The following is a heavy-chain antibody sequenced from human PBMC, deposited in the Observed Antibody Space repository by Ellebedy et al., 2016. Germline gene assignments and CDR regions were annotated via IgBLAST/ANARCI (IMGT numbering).Heavy chain of an antibody. Sequence: SETLSLTCAVYGGSFSGYYWSWIRQPPGKGLEWIGEINHSGSTNYNPSLKSRVTISVDTSKNQFSLKLSSVTAADTAVYYCARDPTVTKSLFDYWGQGTLVTVSS. CDR2: INHSGST. D-gene: IGHD4-17*01. V-gene: IGHV4-34*01. J-gene: IGHJ4*02. CDR1: GGSFSGYY. CDR3: ARDPTVTKSLFDY.